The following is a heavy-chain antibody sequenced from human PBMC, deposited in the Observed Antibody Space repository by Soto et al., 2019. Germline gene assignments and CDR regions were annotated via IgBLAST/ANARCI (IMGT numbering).Heavy chain of an antibody. D-gene: IGHD3-10*01. J-gene: IGHJ5*02. CDR3: GRGQANRDWFDA. CDR1: GFDFNNYW. V-gene: IGHV3-74*03. Sequence: EVQLVESGGGLVQPGGSLRLSCGASGFDFNNYWMHWVRQVPGKGLVWVSRINGDGSDTKYADSVKGRFTISRDNAKNTVYPENKRLRAGDTGVDYWGRGQANRDWFDAWGQGTLVTVSS. CDR2: INGDGSDT.